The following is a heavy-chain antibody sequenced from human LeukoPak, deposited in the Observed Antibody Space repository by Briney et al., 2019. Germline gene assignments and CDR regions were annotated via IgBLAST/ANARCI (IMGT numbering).Heavy chain of an antibody. J-gene: IGHJ4*02. V-gene: IGHV3-23*01. D-gene: IGHD3-10*01. Sequence: GGSLRLSCAASGFTFSSYAMSWVRQAPGKGLEWVSAISGSGGSTYYADSVKGRSTISRDNSKNTLYLQMNSLRAEDTAVYYCAKDHGWLPRLGNYWGQGTLVTVSS. CDR2: ISGSGGST. CDR1: GFTFSSYA. CDR3: AKDHGWLPRLGNY.